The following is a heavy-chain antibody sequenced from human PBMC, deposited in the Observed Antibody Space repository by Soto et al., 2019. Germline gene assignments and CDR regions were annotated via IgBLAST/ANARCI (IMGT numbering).Heavy chain of an antibody. CDR3: ARTSSGYSSGWYTA. Sequence: SVKVSCKASGGTFSSYAISWVRQAPGQGLEWMGGITPIFGTANYAQKFQGRVTITADESTSTAYMELSSLRSEDTAVYYCARTSSGYSSGWYTAWGQGTLVTVSS. J-gene: IGHJ4*02. D-gene: IGHD6-19*01. CDR2: ITPIFGTA. CDR1: GGTFSSYA. V-gene: IGHV1-69*13.